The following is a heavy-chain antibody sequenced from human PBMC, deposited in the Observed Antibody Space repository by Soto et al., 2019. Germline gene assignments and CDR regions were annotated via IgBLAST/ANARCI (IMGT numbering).Heavy chain of an antibody. J-gene: IGHJ6*02. Sequence: EVQLLESGGGLVQPGGSLRLSCAASGFTFGNYAMTWVRQAPGKGLEWVSAISGSGGSTYYADSVKGRFTISRDNSKNTLYLQMDSLRDEDTAVYYCANPPPTMESTIYYYYGMDVWGQGTTVTVSS. D-gene: IGHD3-10*01. CDR3: ANPPPTMESTIYYYYGMDV. CDR1: GFTFGNYA. CDR2: ISGSGGST. V-gene: IGHV3-23*01.